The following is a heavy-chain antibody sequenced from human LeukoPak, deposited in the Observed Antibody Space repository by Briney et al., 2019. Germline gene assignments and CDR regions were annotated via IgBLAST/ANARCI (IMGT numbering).Heavy chain of an antibody. D-gene: IGHD2-2*01. J-gene: IGHJ4*02. Sequence: GGSLRLSCAASGFTFSYHWMTWVRQAPGKGLEWVANIKNDGAVKNHVDSVKGRFTISRDNAKNSLYLQMNSLRAEDTAVYYCAKFLVTAPFDYWGQGTLVTVSS. V-gene: IGHV3-7*01. CDR3: AKFLVTAPFDY. CDR2: IKNDGAVK. CDR1: GFTFSYHW.